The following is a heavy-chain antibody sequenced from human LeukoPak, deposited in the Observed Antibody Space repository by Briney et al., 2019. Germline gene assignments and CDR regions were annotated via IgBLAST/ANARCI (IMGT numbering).Heavy chain of an antibody. CDR1: GGSFSGYY. D-gene: IGHD6-6*01. Sequence: SETLSLTCAVYGGSFSGYYWSWIRQPPGKGLEWIGYIYHSGSTYYNPSLKSRVTISVDRSKNQFSLKLSSVTAADTAVYYCARDPISLIAAPPDYRGQGTLDTVSS. CDR3: ARDPISLIAAPPDY. CDR2: IYHSGST. J-gene: IGHJ4*02. V-gene: IGHV4-34*01.